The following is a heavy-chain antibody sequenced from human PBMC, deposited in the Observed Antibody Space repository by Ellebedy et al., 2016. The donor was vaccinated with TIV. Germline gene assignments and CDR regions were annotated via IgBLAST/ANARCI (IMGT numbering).Heavy chain of an antibody. V-gene: IGHV3-7*01. J-gene: IGHJ3*02. CDR3: ATDGSYGDYLSPAHASVM. Sequence: GESLKISCVASGFSFSNYWMSWVRQAPGKGLEWVANMRQDGNDKYYVDSVKGRFTISRDNAKNSLFLQMNGLRAEDTAVYYCATDGSYGDYLSPAHASVMWGQGTLVSVSS. D-gene: IGHD4-17*01. CDR1: GFSFSNYW. CDR2: MRQDGNDK.